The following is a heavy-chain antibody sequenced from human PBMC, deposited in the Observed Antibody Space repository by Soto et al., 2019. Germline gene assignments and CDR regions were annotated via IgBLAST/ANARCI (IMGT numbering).Heavy chain of an antibody. Sequence: QAHLEQSGAELKRPGASVKVSCKASGYTFSDFDINWLRQASGQGPEWMGWMNAKSGDTFFAQRFQGKFNMTWDTSPGTAYMEVGSLTSEAPAIYSCARGNPFNSVGFDVWGQVTTVAVS. V-gene: IGHV1-8*01. CDR3: ARGNPFNSVGFDV. J-gene: IGHJ6*02. CDR1: GYTFSDFD. CDR2: MNAKSGDT. D-gene: IGHD2-21*01.